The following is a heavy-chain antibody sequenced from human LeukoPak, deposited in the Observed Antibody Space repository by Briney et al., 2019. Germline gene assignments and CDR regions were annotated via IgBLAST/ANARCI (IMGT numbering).Heavy chain of an antibody. CDR3: AKESTPAY. D-gene: IGHD2-2*01. Sequence: TGGSLRLSCTASGFTFNNYAMSWVRQAPGKGLEWVSAISGSGSSTFYADSVKGRFTISRDNSKNTLYLQMSSLRAEDTAVYYCAKESTPAYWGQGTLVTVSS. J-gene: IGHJ4*02. CDR2: ISGSGSST. V-gene: IGHV3-23*01. CDR1: GFTFNNYA.